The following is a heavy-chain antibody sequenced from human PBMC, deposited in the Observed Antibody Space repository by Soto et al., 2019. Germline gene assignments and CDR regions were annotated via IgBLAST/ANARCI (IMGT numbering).Heavy chain of an antibody. V-gene: IGHV3-66*01. Sequence: PGGSLRLSCAASGFTFSSYSMNWVRQAPGKGLEWVSVIYSGGSTYYADSVKGRFTISRDNSKNTLYLQMNSLRAEDTAVYYCARDDPVNPPIWGQGTMVTVSS. J-gene: IGHJ3*02. D-gene: IGHD4-17*01. CDR3: ARDDPVNPPI. CDR2: IYSGGST. CDR1: GFTFSSYS.